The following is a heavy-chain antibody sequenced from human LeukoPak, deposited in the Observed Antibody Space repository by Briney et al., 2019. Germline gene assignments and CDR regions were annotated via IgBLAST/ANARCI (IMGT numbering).Heavy chain of an antibody. Sequence: ASVKVSRKASGYTFTGYYMHWVRQAPGQGLEWMGWINRNSGGTNYAQKFQGRVTMTRDTSISTAYMELGRLRSDDTAVYYCARGILGKNYWGQGTLVTVSS. D-gene: IGHD7-27*01. CDR2: INRNSGGT. J-gene: IGHJ4*02. V-gene: IGHV1-2*02. CDR3: ARGILGKNY. CDR1: GYTFTGYY.